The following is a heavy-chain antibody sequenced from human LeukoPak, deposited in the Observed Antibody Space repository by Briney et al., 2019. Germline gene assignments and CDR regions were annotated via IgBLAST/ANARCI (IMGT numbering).Heavy chain of an antibody. CDR1: GFTVSSNY. CDR3: ARDRGSCLGDFQH. Sequence: GGSLRLSCAASGFTVSSNYMSWVRQAPGKGLEWVSVIYSGGSTYYADSVKGRFTISRDNSKNTLYLQMNSLRAEDTAVYYCARDRGSCLGDFQHWGQGTLVTVSS. V-gene: IGHV3-53*01. J-gene: IGHJ1*01. D-gene: IGHD2-15*01. CDR2: IYSGGST.